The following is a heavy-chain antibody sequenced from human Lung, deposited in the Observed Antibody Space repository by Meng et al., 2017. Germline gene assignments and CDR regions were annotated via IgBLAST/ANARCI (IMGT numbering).Heavy chain of an antibody. V-gene: IGHV1-2*06. CDR1: GSTCPASS. D-gene: IGHD6-25*01. CDR2: INPKSGDT. Sequence: HVRLGHSFAQLKPRGATLTVSCPHSGSTCPASSIHCVRRAPGQGLAWMGRINPKSGDTHYAQKFQARVTMTGYTSISTAYMELSGLRSDDTAMYYCARDEDISAAGKLFGDYWGQGTLVTVSS. J-gene: IGHJ4*02. CDR3: ARDEDISAAGKLFGDY.